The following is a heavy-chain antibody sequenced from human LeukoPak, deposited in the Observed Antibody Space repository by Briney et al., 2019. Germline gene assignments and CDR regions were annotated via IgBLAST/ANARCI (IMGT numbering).Heavy chain of an antibody. CDR3: AREQIDTSSWPFGIDY. D-gene: IGHD6-13*01. V-gene: IGHV3-21*01. Sequence: GGSLRLSCAASGFTFSAHSMNWVRQAPGKGLEWVSSISGNSDYIYYADSLEGRFTISRDNAKNSLYLRMGSLRAEDTAVYYCAREQIDTSSWPFGIDYWGQGTLVTVSS. J-gene: IGHJ4*02. CDR2: ISGNSDYI. CDR1: GFTFSAHS.